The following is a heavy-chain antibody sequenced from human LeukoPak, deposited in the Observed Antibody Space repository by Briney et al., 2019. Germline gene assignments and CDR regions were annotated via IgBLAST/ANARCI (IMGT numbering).Heavy chain of an antibody. V-gene: IGHV3-30*03. CDR1: GFTFSSYG. CDR2: ISYDGSNK. J-gene: IGHJ3*02. CDR3: YGGDDAFDI. D-gene: IGHD3-10*01. Sequence: GSLRLSCAASGFTFSSYGMHWVRQAPGKGLEWVAVISYDGSNKYYADSVKGRFTISSDNSKNTLYLQMNSLRAEDTAVYYCYGGDDAFDIWGQGTMVTVSS.